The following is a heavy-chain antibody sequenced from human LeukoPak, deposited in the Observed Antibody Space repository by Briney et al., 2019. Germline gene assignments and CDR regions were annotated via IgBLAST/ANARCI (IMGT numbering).Heavy chain of an antibody. V-gene: IGHV1-8*01. CDR2: MNPNSGNR. J-gene: IGHJ4*02. Sequence: ASVKVSCKASGYTFTSYDINWVRQATGQGLEWMGWMNPNSGNRGYAQKFQGRVTMARDTSISTAYMELSSLRSEDTTVYYCARATGPTDYWGQGTLVTVSS. D-gene: IGHD4-17*01. CDR1: GYTFTSYD. CDR3: ARATGPTDY.